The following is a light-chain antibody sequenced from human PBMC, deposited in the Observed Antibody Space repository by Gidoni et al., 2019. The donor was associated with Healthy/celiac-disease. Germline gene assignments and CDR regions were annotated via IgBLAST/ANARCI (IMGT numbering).Light chain of an antibody. J-gene: IGLJ2*01. CDR1: SSDVGSYNI. Sequence: QSALTQPASVSGSPGQSITISCTGTSSDVGSYNIVSWYQQHPGKAPKLMIYEGSKRPSGVSNRFSGSKSGNTASLTISGLQAEDEADYYCCSYAGSSTSVFGGGTKLTVL. V-gene: IGLV2-23*01. CDR3: CSYAGSSTSV. CDR2: EGS.